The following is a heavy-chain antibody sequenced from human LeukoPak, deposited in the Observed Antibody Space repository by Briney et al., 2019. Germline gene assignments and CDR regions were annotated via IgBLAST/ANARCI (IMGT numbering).Heavy chain of an antibody. CDR3: ARVSLFSFDY. CDR1: GGSISSSSYY. V-gene: IGHV4-39*07. D-gene: IGHD2/OR15-2a*01. J-gene: IGHJ4*02. CDR2: IYYSGST. Sequence: SETLSLTCTVSGGSISSSSYYWGWIRQPPGKGLEWIGSIYYSGSTYYNPSLKSRVTISVDTSKNQFSLKLSSVTAADTAVYYCARVSLFSFDYWGQGTLVTVSS.